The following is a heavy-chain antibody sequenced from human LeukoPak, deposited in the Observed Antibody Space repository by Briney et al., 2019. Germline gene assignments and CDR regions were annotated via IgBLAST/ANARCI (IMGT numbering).Heavy chain of an antibody. J-gene: IGHJ5*02. CDR3: ARDLGYSYGYWFDP. Sequence: SQTLSLTCTVSGGSISSGSYYWSWIRQPAGKGLEWIGRIYTSGSTNYNPSLKSRVTISVDTSKNQFSLKLSSVTAADTAVYYCARDLGYSYGYWFDPWGQGTLVTVPS. D-gene: IGHD5-18*01. CDR1: GGSISSGSYY. CDR2: IYTSGST. V-gene: IGHV4-61*02.